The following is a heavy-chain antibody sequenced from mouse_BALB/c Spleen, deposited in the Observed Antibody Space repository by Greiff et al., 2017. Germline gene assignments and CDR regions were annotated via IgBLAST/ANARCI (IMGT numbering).Heavy chain of an antibody. Sequence: QVQLKQSAAELARPGASVKMSCKASGYTFTSYTMHWVKQRPGQGLEWIGYINPSSGYTEYNQKFKDKTTLTADKSSSTAYMQLSSLTSEDSAVYYCARWREFFDYWGQGTTLTVSS. J-gene: IGHJ2*01. CDR2: INPSSGYT. V-gene: IGHV1-4*02. CDR3: ARWREFFDY. CDR1: GYTFTSYT.